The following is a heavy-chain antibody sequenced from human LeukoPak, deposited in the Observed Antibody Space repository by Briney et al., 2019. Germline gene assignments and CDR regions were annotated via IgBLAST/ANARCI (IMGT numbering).Heavy chain of an antibody. CDR2: ISGSGDNT. Sequence: GGSLRLSCAASGFTFSSYAMSWVRQAPGKGLEWVSGISGSGDNTYYADSVKGRFTISRDNSKSTLCLQMNSLRAEDTAVYYCAKQLGYCSDGSCYFPYWGQGTLVTVSS. D-gene: IGHD2-15*01. J-gene: IGHJ4*02. V-gene: IGHV3-23*01. CDR1: GFTFSSYA. CDR3: AKQLGYCSDGSCYFPY.